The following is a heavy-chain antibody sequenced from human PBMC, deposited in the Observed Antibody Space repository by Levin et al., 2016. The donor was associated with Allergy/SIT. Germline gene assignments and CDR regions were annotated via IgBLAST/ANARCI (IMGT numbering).Heavy chain of an antibody. V-gene: IGHV1-2*02. Sequence: WVRQAPGQGLEWMGWINPNSGGTNYAQKFQGRVTMTRDTSISTAYMELRRLRSDDTAVYYCARDRIAAAGIIGKFYFGMDVWGLGTTVTVSS. CDR2: INPNSGGT. J-gene: IGHJ6*02. CDR3: ARDRIAAAGIIGKFYFGMDV. D-gene: IGHD6-13*01.